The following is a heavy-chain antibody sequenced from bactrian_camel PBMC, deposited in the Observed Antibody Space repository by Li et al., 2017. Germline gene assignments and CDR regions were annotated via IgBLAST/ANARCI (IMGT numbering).Heavy chain of an antibody. Sequence: QVQLVESGGDSVQAGGSLRLSCVASGATDSINGMGWFRQAPGKEREGIAAIYTGAGTTFYADSVKGRFTISQDNAKNTVYLQMNSLKPEDTAMYYCAARGPYCYTKLSVADFTYWGQGTQVTVS. D-gene: IGHD2*01. J-gene: IGHJ6*01. CDR3: AARGPYCYTKLSVADFTY. CDR1: GATDSING. V-gene: IGHV3S54*01. CDR2: IYTGAGTT.